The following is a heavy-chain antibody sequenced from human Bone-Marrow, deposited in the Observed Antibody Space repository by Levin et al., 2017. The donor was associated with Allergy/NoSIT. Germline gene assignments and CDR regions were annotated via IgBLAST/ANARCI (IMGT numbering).Heavy chain of an antibody. Sequence: SQTLSLTCTVSGGSISSGGYYWSWIRQHPGKGLEWIGYIYYSGSTYYNPSLKSRVTISVDTSKNQFSLKLSSVTAADTAVYYCARVVGATQLVDYWGQGTLVTVSS. J-gene: IGHJ4*02. CDR3: ARVVGATQLVDY. V-gene: IGHV4-31*03. D-gene: IGHD1-26*01. CDR2: IYYSGST. CDR1: GGSISSGGYY.